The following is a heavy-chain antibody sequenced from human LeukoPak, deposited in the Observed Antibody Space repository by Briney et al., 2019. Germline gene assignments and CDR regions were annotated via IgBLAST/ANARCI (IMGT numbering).Heavy chain of an antibody. V-gene: IGHV3-23*01. CDR1: GFTFSSYD. CDR3: AKDPLSSGWSYYFDY. D-gene: IGHD6-19*01. J-gene: IGHJ4*02. CDR2: ISGSGGST. Sequence: GGSLRLSCAASGFTFSSYDMSWVRQAPGKGLEWVSAISGSGGSTYYADSVKGRFTISRDNSKNTLYLQMNSLRAEDTAVYYCAKDPLSSGWSYYFDYWGQGTLVTVSS.